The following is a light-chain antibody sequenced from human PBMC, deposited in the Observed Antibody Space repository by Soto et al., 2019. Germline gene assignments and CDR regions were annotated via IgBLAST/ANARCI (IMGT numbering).Light chain of an antibody. Sequence: DLQMTQSPSSLSASVGDRVTITCRASQSISSYLNWYQQKPGKAPKVLIYAASSLQSGVPSRFSGRGYGTDCTLTISSLQPEDFATYYCQQSYSTPTFGPGTKVEIK. CDR1: QSISSY. J-gene: IGKJ1*01. CDR3: QQSYSTPT. V-gene: IGKV1-39*01. CDR2: AAS.